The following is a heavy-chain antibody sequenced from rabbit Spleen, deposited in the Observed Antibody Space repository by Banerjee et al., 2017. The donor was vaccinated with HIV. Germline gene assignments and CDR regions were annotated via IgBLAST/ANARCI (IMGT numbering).Heavy chain of an antibody. CDR2: IYIDSGET. CDR1: GIDFSTYYY. CDR3: ARSGVGDINRFGL. D-gene: IGHD2-1*01. Sequence: QEQLEESGGGLVKPGGTLTLTCKASGIDFSTYYYMWWVRQAPGKGLEWIGCIYIDSGETWYASWAKGRFTISKTSSTTVTLQMNSLTTADTATYFCARSGVGDINRFGLWGPGTLVTVS. V-gene: IGHV1S45*01. J-gene: IGHJ6*01.